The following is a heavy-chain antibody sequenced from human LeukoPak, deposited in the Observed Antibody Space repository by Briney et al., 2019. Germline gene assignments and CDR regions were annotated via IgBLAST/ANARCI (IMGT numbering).Heavy chain of an antibody. CDR2: IRSSGNTT. V-gene: IGHV3-23*01. J-gene: IGHJ4*02. Sequence: GGSLRLSCAASGFTFSDYAMDWVRQAPGKGLEWVSVIRSSGNTTYYADFVKGRFTISRDNSKNTLYLQMNSLRAEDTAVYYCAKGYYASGSSLSAFDYWGQGTLVTVSS. CDR3: AKGYYASGSSLSAFDY. D-gene: IGHD3-10*01. CDR1: GFTFSDYA.